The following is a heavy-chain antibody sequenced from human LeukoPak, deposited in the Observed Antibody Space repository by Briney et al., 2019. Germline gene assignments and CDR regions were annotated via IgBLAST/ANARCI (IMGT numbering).Heavy chain of an antibody. D-gene: IGHD4-23*01. CDR1: GYTFTSYG. Sequence: ASVKVSCKASGYTFTSYGISWVRQAPGQGLEWMGWISAYNGNTNYAQKLQGRVTMTTDTSTSTAYMELRSLRSDDTAVYYCPRVAWRGGNARGADYWGQGTLVTVSS. V-gene: IGHV1-18*01. CDR2: ISAYNGNT. J-gene: IGHJ4*02. CDR3: PRVAWRGGNARGADY.